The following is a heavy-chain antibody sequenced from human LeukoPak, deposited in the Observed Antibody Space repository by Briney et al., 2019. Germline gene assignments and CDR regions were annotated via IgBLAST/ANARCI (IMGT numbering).Heavy chain of an antibody. CDR2: IYHSGST. J-gene: IGHJ4*02. Sequence: SETLSLTCTVSGYSISSGYYWGWIRQPPGKGLEWIRSIYHSGSTYYDPSLKSRVTISVDTSKNQFSLKLSSVTAADTAVYYCASQTTVVTPFDYWGQGTLVTVSS. D-gene: IGHD4-23*01. CDR1: GYSISSGYY. V-gene: IGHV4-38-2*02. CDR3: ASQTTVVTPFDY.